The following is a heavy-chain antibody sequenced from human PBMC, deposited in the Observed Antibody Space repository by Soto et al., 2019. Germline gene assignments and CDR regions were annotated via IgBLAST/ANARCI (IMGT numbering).Heavy chain of an antibody. V-gene: IGHV1-8*02. Sequence: ASVKVSCKASGYTFINYDISWVRQATGQGLEWMGWMNPGSGKTGYANKFQGRVTMTRDASTSTAHLELSSLTSEGTAVYYCARMASSGTLNWFDPWGRGTLVTVSS. CDR2: MNPGSGKT. CDR3: ARMASSGTLNWFDP. CDR1: GYTFINYD. J-gene: IGHJ5*02.